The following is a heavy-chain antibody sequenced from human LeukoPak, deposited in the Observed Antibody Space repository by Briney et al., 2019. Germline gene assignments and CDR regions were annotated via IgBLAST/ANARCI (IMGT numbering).Heavy chain of an antibody. D-gene: IGHD7-27*01. CDR1: GGTFSSYA. CDR2: IIPIFGTA. J-gene: IGHJ5*02. Sequence: SVTVSCKASGGTFSSYAISWVRQAPGQGLEWMGGIIPIFGTANYAQKFQGRVTITADESTSTAYMELSSLRSEDTAVYYCARLLTGENWFDPWGQGTLVTVSS. V-gene: IGHV1-69*01. CDR3: ARLLTGENWFDP.